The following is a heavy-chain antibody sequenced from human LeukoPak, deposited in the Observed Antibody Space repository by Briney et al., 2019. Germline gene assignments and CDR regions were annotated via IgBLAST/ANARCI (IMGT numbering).Heavy chain of an antibody. Sequence: ASVKVSCKASGYTFASYGISWVRQAPGQGLEWLGWISAYNGNTNYAQKLQGRVTMTTDTSTSTAYMELRSLRSDDTPVYYCARGPLWFGDSPNFDYWGQGTLVTVSS. CDR2: ISAYNGNT. D-gene: IGHD3-10*01. J-gene: IGHJ4*02. CDR3: ARGPLWFGDSPNFDY. CDR1: GYTFASYG. V-gene: IGHV1-18*01.